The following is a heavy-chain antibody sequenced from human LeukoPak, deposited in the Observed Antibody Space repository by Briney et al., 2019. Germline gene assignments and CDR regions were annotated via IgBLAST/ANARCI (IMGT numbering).Heavy chain of an antibody. D-gene: IGHD2-15*01. CDR2: ISSSGSTI. Sequence: GGSLRLSCAASGFTFSSYEMNWVRQAPGKGLEWVSYISSSGSTIYYADSVKGRFTISRDNAKNSLYLQTNSLRAEDTALYYCARDYCSGGSCYGGHDYWGQGTLVTVSS. CDR3: ARDYCSGGSCYGGHDY. V-gene: IGHV3-48*03. J-gene: IGHJ4*02. CDR1: GFTFSSYE.